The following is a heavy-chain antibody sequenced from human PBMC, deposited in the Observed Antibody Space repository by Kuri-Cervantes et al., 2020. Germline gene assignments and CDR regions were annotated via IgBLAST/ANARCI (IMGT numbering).Heavy chain of an antibody. J-gene: IGHJ5*02. CDR3: ARDLPRGGGGPWFDP. Sequence: GGSLRLSCAASGFTFSSYAMSWVRQAPGKGLEWVSYISSSGSTIYYADSVKGRFTISRDNAKNSPYLQMNSLRAEDTAVYYCARDLPRGGGGPWFDPWGQGTLVTVSS. CDR1: GFTFSSYA. CDR2: ISSSGSTI. D-gene: IGHD2-15*01. V-gene: IGHV3-48*04.